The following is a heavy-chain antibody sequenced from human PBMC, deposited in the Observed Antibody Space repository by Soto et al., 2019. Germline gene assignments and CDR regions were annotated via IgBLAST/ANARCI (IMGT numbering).Heavy chain of an antibody. V-gene: IGHV3-7*01. CDR2: IKQDGSGK. CDR1: GFTFSSYW. J-gene: IGHJ6*02. Sequence: RRLSCAASGFTFSSYWMSWVRQAPGKGLEWVANIKQDGSGKYYVDSVKGRFTISRDNAKNSLYLQMNSLRAEDTAVYYCAREFKLVHPYYYYYGMDVWGQGTTVTVSS. CDR3: AREFKLVHPYYYYYGMDV. D-gene: IGHD6-6*01.